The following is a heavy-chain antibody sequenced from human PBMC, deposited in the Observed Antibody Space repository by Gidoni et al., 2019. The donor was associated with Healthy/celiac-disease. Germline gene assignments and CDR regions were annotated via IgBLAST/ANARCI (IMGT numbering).Heavy chain of an antibody. J-gene: IGHJ4*02. CDR3: ARRGGSSGWEYYFDY. Sequence: DAPLVQSGAEVKKPGESLKISCKGSVYSFTSYWIGWVRQSPEKGLEWMGIIDPGDSDTRYSPSFQGQVTISADKSISTAYLQWSSLKASDTAMYYCARRGGSSGWEYYFDYWGQGTLVTVSS. D-gene: IGHD6-19*01. V-gene: IGHV5-51*01. CDR2: IDPGDSDT. CDR1: VYSFTSYW.